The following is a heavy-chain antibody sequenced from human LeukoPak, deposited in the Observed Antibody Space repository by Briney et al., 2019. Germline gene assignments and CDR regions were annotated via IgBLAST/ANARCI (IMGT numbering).Heavy chain of an antibody. CDR2: ISSSSSYI. CDR3: ARDNRHRGFDY. J-gene: IGHJ4*02. D-gene: IGHD1-14*01. CDR1: GFTFSSYS. V-gene: IGHV3-21*01. Sequence: GGSLRLSCAASGFTFSSYSMNWARQAPGKGLEWVSSISSSSSYIYYADSVKGRFTISRDNAKNSLYLQMNSLRAEDTAVYYCARDNRHRGFDYWGQGTLVTVSS.